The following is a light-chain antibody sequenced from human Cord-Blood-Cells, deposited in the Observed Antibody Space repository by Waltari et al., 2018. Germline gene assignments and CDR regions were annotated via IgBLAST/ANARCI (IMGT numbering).Light chain of an antibody. CDR3: AAWDDSLSGRV. J-gene: IGLJ3*02. V-gene: IGLV1-47*01. Sequence: QSVLTQPPSASGTPGQRVTISCSGSSSNIGSNYVYWYPQLPGTAPKLLIYRNNQRPSGVPDRLSGSKSGTSASLAISGLRSEDEADYYCAAWDDSLSGRVFGGGTKLTVL. CDR1: SSNIGSNY. CDR2: RNN.